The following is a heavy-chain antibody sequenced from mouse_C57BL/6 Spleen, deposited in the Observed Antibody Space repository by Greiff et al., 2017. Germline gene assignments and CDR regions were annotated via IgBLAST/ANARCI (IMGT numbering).Heavy chain of an antibody. CDR3: ARLDYYGDSYAMDY. V-gene: IGHV1-50*01. Sequence: QVQLQQPGAELVKPGASVKLSCKASGYTFTSYWMQWVKQRPGQGLEWIGVIDPSDSYTNYNKKFKGKATLTVDTSSSTAYLQLSNLTSEDSAVYDCARLDYYGDSYAMDYWGQGTSVTVSS. D-gene: IGHD1-1*01. CDR1: GYTFTSYW. J-gene: IGHJ4*01. CDR2: IDPSDSYT.